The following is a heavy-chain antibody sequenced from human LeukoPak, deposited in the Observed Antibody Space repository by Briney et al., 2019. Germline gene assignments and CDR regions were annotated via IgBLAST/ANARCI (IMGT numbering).Heavy chain of an antibody. CDR3: AKWKYSNSGIDDY. CDR2: ISGSGDDT. V-gene: IGHV3-23*01. D-gene: IGHD6-6*01. CDR1: GFTFSSYA. J-gene: IGHJ4*02. Sequence: GGSLRLSCAASGFTFSSYAMSWVRQVPGKGLEWVSVISGSGDDTYYADSVKGRFTISRDNSKNMLYLQMNSLRAEDTAVYYCAKWKYSNSGIDDYWGQGTLVTVSS.